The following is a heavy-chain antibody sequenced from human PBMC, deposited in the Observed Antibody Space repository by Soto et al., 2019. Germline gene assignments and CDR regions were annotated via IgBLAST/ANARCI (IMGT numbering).Heavy chain of an antibody. CDR2: IGTAGDT. CDR3: ARVATTHRPYYYYGMDV. J-gene: IGHJ6*02. V-gene: IGHV3-13*01. Sequence: GGSLRLSCAASGFTFSSYDMHWVRQATGKGLEWVSAIGTAGDTYYPGSVKGRFTISRENAKNSLYLQMNSLRAGDTAVYYCARVATTHRPYYYYGMDVWGQGTTVTVSS. D-gene: IGHD1-7*01. CDR1: GFTFSSYD.